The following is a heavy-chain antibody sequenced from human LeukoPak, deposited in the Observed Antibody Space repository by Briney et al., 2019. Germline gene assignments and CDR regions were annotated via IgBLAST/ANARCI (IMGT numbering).Heavy chain of an antibody. CDR1: GGSISSYY. J-gene: IGHJ3*02. V-gene: IGHV4-4*07. Sequence: SETLSLTCTVSGGSISSYYWSWIRQPAGKGLEWIGRIYTTGSTNFNPSLKSRVTMSVDTSKNQFSLKLSSVTAADTAIYYCARDRVTVTDDAFDIWGQGTMVTVSS. CDR3: ARDRVTVTDDAFDI. CDR2: IYTTGST. D-gene: IGHD4-17*01.